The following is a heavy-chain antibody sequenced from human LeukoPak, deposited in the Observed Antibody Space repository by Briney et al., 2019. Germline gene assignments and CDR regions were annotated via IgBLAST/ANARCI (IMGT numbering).Heavy chain of an antibody. CDR1: GYTFTSYG. CDR2: ISAYNGNT. D-gene: IGHD3-10*01. Sequence: ASVKVSCKASGYTFTSYGISWVRQAPGQGLEWMGWISAYNGNTNYAQKLQGRVTMTTDTSTSTAYMELRSLRSDDTAVYYCARVRWVTMVRGVINSGLAPDYWGQGTLVTVSS. CDR3: ARVRWVTMVRGVINSGLAPDY. J-gene: IGHJ4*02. V-gene: IGHV1-18*01.